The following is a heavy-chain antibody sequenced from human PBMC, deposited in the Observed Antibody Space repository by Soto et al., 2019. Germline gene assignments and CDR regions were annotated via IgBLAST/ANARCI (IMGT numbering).Heavy chain of an antibody. J-gene: IGHJ5*02. CDR1: GGTFSSYA. V-gene: IGHV1-69*01. CDR3: ARDSGYSSSWHGGWFDP. CDR2: IIPIFGTA. Sequence: QVQLVQSGAEVKKPGSSVKVSCKASGGTFSSYAISWVRQAPGQGLEWMGGIIPIFGTANYAQKCQGRVTITADESTSTAYMELSSLRSEDTAVYYCARDSGYSSSWHGGWFDPWGQGTLVTVSS. D-gene: IGHD6-13*01.